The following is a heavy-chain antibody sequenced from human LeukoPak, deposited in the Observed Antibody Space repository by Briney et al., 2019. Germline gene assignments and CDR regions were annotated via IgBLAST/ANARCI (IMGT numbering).Heavy chain of an antibody. CDR3: AREEEGYCSSTSCQSSFDL. D-gene: IGHD2-2*01. CDR2: ISSSSSTI. Sequence: PGGSLRLSCAASGFTFSSYSMNWVRQAPGKGLEWVSDISSSSSTIYYADSVKGRFTISRDNAKNSLYLQMNSLRAEDTAVYYCAREEEGYCSSTSCQSSFDLWGRGTLVTVSS. CDR1: GFTFSSYS. J-gene: IGHJ2*01. V-gene: IGHV3-48*04.